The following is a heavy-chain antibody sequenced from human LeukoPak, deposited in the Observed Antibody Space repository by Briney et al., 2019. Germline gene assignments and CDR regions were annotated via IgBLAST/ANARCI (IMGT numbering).Heavy chain of an antibody. Sequence: SQTQSLTCTVSGGSLRSGADFWSWIRQHPGKGLEWIGYIQNNGKTYYNPSLKTRVTISADTSKNQFSLKLTSVIAADTAVYYCASHSGYDRDWGQGTLVTVTS. J-gene: IGHJ4*01. CDR2: IQNNGKT. D-gene: IGHD5-12*01. CDR1: GGSLRSGADF. V-gene: IGHV4-31*03. CDR3: ASHSGYDRD.